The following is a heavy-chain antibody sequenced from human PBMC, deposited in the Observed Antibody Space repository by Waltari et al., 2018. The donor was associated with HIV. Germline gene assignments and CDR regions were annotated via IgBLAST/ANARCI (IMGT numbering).Heavy chain of an antibody. CDR2: IKQDVTEK. J-gene: IGHJ4*02. D-gene: IGHD5-12*01. CDR3: ATSRFKEWLRVGPFDY. V-gene: IGHV3-7*01. CDR1: GFPFSSRW. Sequence: EVELVESGGGLVQPGGSVRLSCAASGFPFSSRWMSRVHQAPGKGLEVVANIKQDVTEKYYVDSVKGRFTISRDNAKNSLYLQMNSLRVEDTAIYYCATSRFKEWLRVGPFDYWGQGTLVTVSS.